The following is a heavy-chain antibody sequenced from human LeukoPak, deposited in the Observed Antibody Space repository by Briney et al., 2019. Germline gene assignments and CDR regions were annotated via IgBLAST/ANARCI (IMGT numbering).Heavy chain of an antibody. CDR3: ARHLNGGTYPLGH. Sequence: NPSETLSLTCTVSGGSIRIYYWSWIRQPPGKGLEWMAHIHDSGSTYYNPSLKSRLTMSVDTSKNQFSLRLSSVTAADTAVYYCARHLNGGTYPLGHWGQGTLVTVSS. V-gene: IGHV4-59*08. D-gene: IGHD1-26*01. CDR2: IHDSGST. CDR1: GGSIRIYY. J-gene: IGHJ4*02.